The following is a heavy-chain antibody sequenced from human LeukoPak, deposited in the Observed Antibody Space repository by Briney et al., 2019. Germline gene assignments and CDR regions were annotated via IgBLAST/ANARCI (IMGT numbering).Heavy chain of an antibody. Sequence: PSETLSLTCAVSGGSISSGGYSWSWIRQPPGKGLEWIGYIYHSGSTYYNPSLKSRVTISVDRSKNQFSLKLSSVTAADTAVYYCARDSGYDLEYYYYGMDVWGQGTTVTVSS. CDR1: GGSISSGGYS. J-gene: IGHJ6*02. CDR3: ARDSGYDLEYYYYGMDV. D-gene: IGHD5-12*01. V-gene: IGHV4-30-2*01. CDR2: IYHSGST.